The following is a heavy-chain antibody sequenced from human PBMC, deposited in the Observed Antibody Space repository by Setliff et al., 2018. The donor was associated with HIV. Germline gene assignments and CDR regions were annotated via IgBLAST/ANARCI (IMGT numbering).Heavy chain of an antibody. J-gene: IGHJ4*02. CDR1: GGSFMGYY. CDR2: INHSGST. V-gene: IGHV4-34*01. CDR3: ARRFYGSIAAASDFDC. Sequence: SETLSLTCAVYGGSFMGYYWNWIRQPPGKGLEWIGEINHSGSTNYSPSLKSRLTISVDASRNQFSLKLTSVTAADTAVYYCARRFYGSIAAASDFDCWGQGTLVTVSS. D-gene: IGHD6-13*01.